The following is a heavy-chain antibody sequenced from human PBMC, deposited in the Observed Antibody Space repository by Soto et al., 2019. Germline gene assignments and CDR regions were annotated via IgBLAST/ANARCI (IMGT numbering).Heavy chain of an antibody. CDR1: GGSISSGGYY. CDR3: ARVYCTNGVCYLGDAFDI. J-gene: IGHJ4*02. Sequence: SETLSLTCTVSGGSISSGGYYWSWIRQHPGKGLEWIGYIYYSGSTYYNPSLKSRVTISVDTSKNQFSLKLSSVTAADTAVYYCARVYCTNGVCYLGDAFDIWGQGTLVTVSS. CDR2: IYYSGST. V-gene: IGHV4-31*03. D-gene: IGHD2-8*01.